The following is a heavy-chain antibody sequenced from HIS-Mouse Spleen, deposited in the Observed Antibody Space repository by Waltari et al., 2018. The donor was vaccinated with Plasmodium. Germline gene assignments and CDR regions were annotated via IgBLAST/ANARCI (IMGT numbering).Heavy chain of an antibody. CDR1: GFTFDDYA. D-gene: IGHD6-6*01. Sequence: EVQLVESGGGLVQPGRSLRLSCAASGFTFDDYAMHWVRQAQGKGLEWVSGISWNSGSIGYADSVKGRFTISRDNAKNSLYLQMNSLRAEDTALYYCAKARGSSSAFDIWGQGTMVTVSS. V-gene: IGHV3-9*01. J-gene: IGHJ3*02. CDR2: ISWNSGSI. CDR3: AKARGSSSAFDI.